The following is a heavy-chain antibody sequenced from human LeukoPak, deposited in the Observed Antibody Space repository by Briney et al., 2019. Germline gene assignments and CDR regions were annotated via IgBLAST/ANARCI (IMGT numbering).Heavy chain of an antibody. Sequence: PSETLSLTCTVSGDSISSYYWSWIRQPPGKGLEWIGYIYYSGSTNYNPSLKRRVTIPVDPPKNQFSLRLSSVTAADTAVYYCARVNYYDSSGTDYWGQGTLVTVSS. CDR1: GDSISSYY. V-gene: IGHV4-59*01. CDR2: IYYSGST. D-gene: IGHD3-22*01. J-gene: IGHJ4*02. CDR3: ARVNYYDSSGTDY.